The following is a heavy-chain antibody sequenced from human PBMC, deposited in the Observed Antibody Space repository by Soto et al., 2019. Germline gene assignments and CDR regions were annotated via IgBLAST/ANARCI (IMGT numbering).Heavy chain of an antibody. CDR2: ISGSGGST. CDR1: GFIFDDYA. Sequence: PGGSLRLSCAASGFIFDDYAMHWVRQAPGKGLEWVSGISGSGGSTYYADSVKGRFTISRDNSKNTLYLQMNSLRAEDTAVYYCAKDHAMVRGVIGYWGQGTLVTVSS. CDR3: AKDHAMVRGVIGY. D-gene: IGHD3-10*01. J-gene: IGHJ4*02. V-gene: IGHV3-23*01.